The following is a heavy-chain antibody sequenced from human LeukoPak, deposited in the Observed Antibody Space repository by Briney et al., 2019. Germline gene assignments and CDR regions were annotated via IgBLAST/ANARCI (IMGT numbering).Heavy chain of an antibody. V-gene: IGHV3-23*01. CDR3: VREAGYCAPVCVKTDWFDP. Sequence: GGSLRLSCAASGFPFSSHAMSWVRQPPGKGLEWVAAISNGKTYYADSVRGRFAISRDDSTNTVYLHMNSLRDEDTALYHCVREAGYCAPVCVKTDWFDPWGQGTLVTVSS. J-gene: IGHJ5*02. D-gene: IGHD2-15*01. CDR2: ISNGKT. CDR1: GFPFSSHA.